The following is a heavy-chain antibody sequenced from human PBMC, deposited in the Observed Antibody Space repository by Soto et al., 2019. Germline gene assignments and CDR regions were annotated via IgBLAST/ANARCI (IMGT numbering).Heavy chain of an antibody. V-gene: IGHV4-39*07. Sequence: SETLSLTCTVSGGSISSSSYYWGWIRQPPGKGLEWIGRINHSGSTNYNPSLKSRVTISVDTSKNQFSLKLSSVTAADTAVYYCATGGGLASSKDRWFDPWGQGTLVTVSS. D-gene: IGHD6-13*01. CDR2: INHSGST. J-gene: IGHJ5*02. CDR3: ATGGGLASSKDRWFDP. CDR1: GGSISSSSYY.